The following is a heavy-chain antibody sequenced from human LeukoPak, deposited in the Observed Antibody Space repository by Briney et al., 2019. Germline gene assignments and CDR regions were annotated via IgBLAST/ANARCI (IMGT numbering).Heavy chain of an antibody. V-gene: IGHV3-21*01. CDR1: GFTFGSYS. CDR2: ISSSSSYI. CDR3: ARVSVDTAMVTPSGFDY. Sequence: GGSLRLSCAASGFTFGSYSMNWVRQAPGKGLEWVSSISSSSSYIYYADSVKGRFTISRDNAKNSLYLQMNSLRAEDTAVYYCARVSVDTAMVTPSGFDYWGQGTLVTVSS. J-gene: IGHJ4*02. D-gene: IGHD5-18*01.